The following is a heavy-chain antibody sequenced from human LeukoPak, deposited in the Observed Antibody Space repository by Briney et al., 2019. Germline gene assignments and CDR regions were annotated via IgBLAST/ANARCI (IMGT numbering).Heavy chain of an antibody. CDR1: GYTFTSYY. CDR2: INPNSGGT. D-gene: IGHD3-22*01. J-gene: IGHJ4*02. CDR3: ASSRTHFDYDSSGYDY. V-gene: IGHV1-2*02. Sequence: VASVKVSCKASGYTFTSYYMHWVRQAPGQGLEWMGWINPNSGGTNYAQKFQGRVTMTRDTSISTAYMELSRLRSDDTAVYYCASSRTHFDYDSSGYDYWGQGTLVTVSS.